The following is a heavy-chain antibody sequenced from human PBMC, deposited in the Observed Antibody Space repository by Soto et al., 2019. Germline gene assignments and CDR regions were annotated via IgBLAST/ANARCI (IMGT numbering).Heavy chain of an antibody. D-gene: IGHD6-19*01. CDR3: AKNFPTFYSSGWFLFDY. V-gene: IGHV3-23*01. CDR2: ISGSGGST. J-gene: IGHJ4*02. Sequence: GGSLRLSCAASGFTFSSYAMIWVRQAPGKGLEWVSAISGSGGSTYYAGSVKGRFTISRDNSKNTLYLQMNSLRAEDTAVYYCAKNFPTFYSSGWFLFDYWGQGTLVTVSS. CDR1: GFTFSSYA.